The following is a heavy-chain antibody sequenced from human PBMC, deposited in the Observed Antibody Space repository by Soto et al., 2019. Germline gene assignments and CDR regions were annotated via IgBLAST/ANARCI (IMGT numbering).Heavy chain of an antibody. Sequence: SETLSLTCTVSGGSVSSGSYYWSWTRQPPGKGLEWVGYIYYSGSTNYNPSLKSRVTISVDTSKNQFSLKLSSVTAADTAVYYCASTNPETGYSSSWYFDYWGQGTLVTVSS. CDR3: ASTNPETGYSSSWYFDY. CDR1: GGSVSSGSYY. D-gene: IGHD6-13*01. J-gene: IGHJ4*02. CDR2: IYYSGST. V-gene: IGHV4-61*01.